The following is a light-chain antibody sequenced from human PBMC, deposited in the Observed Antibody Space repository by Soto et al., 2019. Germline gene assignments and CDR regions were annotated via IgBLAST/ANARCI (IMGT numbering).Light chain of an antibody. CDR3: GTCDSSLSAGV. CDR1: SSNIGNNY. CDR2: DNN. J-gene: IGLJ2*01. Sequence: QSVLTQPPSVSAAPGQTVTISCSGSSSNIGNNYVSWYQQLPGTAPKLLMYDNNKRPSGIPDRFSGSKSGTSATLGITGLQTGDEADYYCGTCDSSLSAGVFGGGTKVTVL. V-gene: IGLV1-51*01.